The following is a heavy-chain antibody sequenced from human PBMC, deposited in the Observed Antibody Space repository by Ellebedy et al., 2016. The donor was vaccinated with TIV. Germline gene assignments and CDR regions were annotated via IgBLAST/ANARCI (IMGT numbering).Heavy chain of an antibody. V-gene: IGHV3-48*04. CDR2: ISSSSSTI. CDR1: GFAFSYYS. Sequence: GESLKISCAASGFAFSYYSMNWVRQAPGKGLEWVSYISSSSSTIYYADSVQGRFIVSRDNAKNSLFLQMNSLRAEDTAVYYCARDPLRLTGYTTSWCDFWGQGTLVTVSS. CDR3: ARDPLRLTGYTTSWCDF. J-gene: IGHJ5*01. D-gene: IGHD6-13*01.